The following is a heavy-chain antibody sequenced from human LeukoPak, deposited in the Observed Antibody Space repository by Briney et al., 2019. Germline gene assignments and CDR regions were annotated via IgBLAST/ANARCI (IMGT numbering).Heavy chain of an antibody. CDR1: GFTFSSYA. CDR2: ISYDGSNK. CDR3: ASHGATVTTFDY. Sequence: GRSLRLSCAASGFTFSSYAMHWVRQAPGKGLESVAVISYDGSNKYYADSVKGRFTISRDNSKNTLYLQMNSLRAEDTAVYYCASHGATVTTFDYWGQGTLVTVSS. D-gene: IGHD4-17*01. V-gene: IGHV3-30*04. J-gene: IGHJ4*02.